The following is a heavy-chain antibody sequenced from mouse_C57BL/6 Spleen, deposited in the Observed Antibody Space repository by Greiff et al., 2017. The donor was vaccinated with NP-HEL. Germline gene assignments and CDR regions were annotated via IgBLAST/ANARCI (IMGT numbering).Heavy chain of an antibody. V-gene: IGHV1-50*01. CDR2: IDPSDSYT. CDR3: ARGTTVVAPYYFDY. CDR1: GYTFTSYW. D-gene: IGHD1-1*01. J-gene: IGHJ2*01. Sequence: QVQLQQPGAELVKPGASVKLSCKASGYTFTSYWMQWVKQRPGQGLEWIGEIDPSDSYTNYNQQFKGKATLTVDTSSSTAYMQLSSLTAEDSAVYYCARGTTVVAPYYFDYWGQGTTLTVSS.